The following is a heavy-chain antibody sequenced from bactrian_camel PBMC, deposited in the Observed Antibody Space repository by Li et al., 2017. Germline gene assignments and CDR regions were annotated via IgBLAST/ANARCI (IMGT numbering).Heavy chain of an antibody. D-gene: IGHD2*01. Sequence: HVQLVESGGGSVQAGGSVRLSCGTGGHSYTSYCMAWFRQGAGKEEEGVASIDSDGETAYADSAQGRFTISHDVDNHLTYLQLNEMKPEDTAVYFCALRFISRVCPLTTGTARFYNHRGRQTQVTVS. CDR1: GHSYTSYC. CDR2: IDSDGET. CDR3: ALRFISRVCPLTTGTARFYNH. J-gene: IGHJ4*01. V-gene: IGHV3S1*01.